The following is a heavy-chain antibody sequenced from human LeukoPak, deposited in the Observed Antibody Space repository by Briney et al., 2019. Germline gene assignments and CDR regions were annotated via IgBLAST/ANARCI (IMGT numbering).Heavy chain of an antibody. CDR2: IYYSGST. CDR3: ARQYGMDV. J-gene: IGHJ6*02. V-gene: IGHV4-31*03. Sequence: SETLSLTCTVSGGSISSGGYSWSWIRQHPGKGLEWIGYIYYSGSTYYNPSLKSRVTISVDTSKNQFSLKLSSVTAADTAVYCCARQYGMDVWGQGTTVTVSS. CDR1: GGSISSGGYS.